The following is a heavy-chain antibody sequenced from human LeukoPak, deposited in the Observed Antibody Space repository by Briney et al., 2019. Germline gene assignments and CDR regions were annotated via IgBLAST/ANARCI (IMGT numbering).Heavy chain of an antibody. J-gene: IGHJ4*02. CDR3: ATTPIAAAGPDY. CDR1: GFTFSSYS. Sequence: GGSLILSCAASGFTFSSYSMNWVRQAPGKGLEWVSSISSSSSYIYYADSVKGRFTISRDNAKNSLYLQMNSLRAEDTAVYYCATTPIAAAGPDYWGQGTLVTVSS. D-gene: IGHD6-13*01. V-gene: IGHV3-21*04. CDR2: ISSSSSYI.